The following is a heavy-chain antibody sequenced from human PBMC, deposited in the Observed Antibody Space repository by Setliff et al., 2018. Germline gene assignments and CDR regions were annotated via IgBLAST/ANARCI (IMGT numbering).Heavy chain of an antibody. V-gene: IGHV4-39*07. CDR1: GGSISSSSYY. D-gene: IGHD3-3*01. CDR2: IYYSGST. Sequence: PSETLSLTCTVSGGSISSSSYYWGWIRQPPGKGLEWIGSIYYSGSTYYNPSLKSRVNISVDTSKNQFSLKLSSVTAEDTAVYYCARRTEYYNFWSGYYDYWGQGTQVTVSS. J-gene: IGHJ4*02. CDR3: ARRTEYYNFWSGYYDY.